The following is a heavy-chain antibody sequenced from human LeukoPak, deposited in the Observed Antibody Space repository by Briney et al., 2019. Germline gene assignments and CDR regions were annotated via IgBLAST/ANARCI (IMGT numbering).Heavy chain of an antibody. V-gene: IGHV3-30*01. CDR1: GFTFSSYA. CDR2: ISYDGSNK. Sequence: GGSLRLSCAASGFTFSSYAMHWVRQAPGKGLEGVAVISYDGSNKYYADSVKGRFTISRDNSKNTMYLQMNSLSAEDTAVYYCARGRGYCSSTSCPLDAFDIWGQGTMVTVSS. CDR3: ARGRGYCSSTSCPLDAFDI. D-gene: IGHD2-2*01. J-gene: IGHJ3*02.